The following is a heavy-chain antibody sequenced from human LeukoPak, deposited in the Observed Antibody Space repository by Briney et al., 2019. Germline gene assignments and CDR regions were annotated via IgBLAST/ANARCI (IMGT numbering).Heavy chain of an antibody. Sequence: PGGSLRLSCAASGFTLSSYAMSWVRQAPGKGLEWVSAISVSGNTYHADSVKGRFTISRDSSKNTLYLQMNRLRAEDAAVYYCARELCFGGRGARTTDFDYWGQGTLVTVSS. CDR3: ARELCFGGRGARTTDFDY. D-gene: IGHD3-10*01. CDR2: ISVSGNT. V-gene: IGHV3-23*01. CDR1: GFTLSSYA. J-gene: IGHJ4*02.